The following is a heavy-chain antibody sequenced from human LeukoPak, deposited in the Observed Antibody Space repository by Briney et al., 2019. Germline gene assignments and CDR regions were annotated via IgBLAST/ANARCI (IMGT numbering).Heavy chain of an antibody. CDR2: IYPGDSDT. CDR3: AILSSGWYYFDY. Sequence: GESLKISCKGSEYSFINFWIGWVRQMPGKGLEWMAIIYPGDSDTKYSPSFQGQVTISADKSITTAFLQWSSLKASDTAMYYCAILSSGWYYFDYWGQGTLVTVSS. V-gene: IGHV5-51*01. D-gene: IGHD6-19*01. J-gene: IGHJ4*02. CDR1: EYSFINFW.